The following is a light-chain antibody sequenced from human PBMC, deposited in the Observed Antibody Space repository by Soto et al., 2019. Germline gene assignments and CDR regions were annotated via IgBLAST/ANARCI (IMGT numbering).Light chain of an antibody. Sequence: QSALTQPAYVSGSPGQSITISGTGTSSDIGGYDDVSWYQQYPGKAPKLMIYDVSNRPSVVSDRFSGSKSANTASLTISGLQAEDEADYCCNSYTTRSSLYVFVTGTKVTVL. CDR3: NSYTTRSSLYV. CDR2: DVS. CDR1: SSDIGGYDD. J-gene: IGLJ1*01. V-gene: IGLV2-14*01.